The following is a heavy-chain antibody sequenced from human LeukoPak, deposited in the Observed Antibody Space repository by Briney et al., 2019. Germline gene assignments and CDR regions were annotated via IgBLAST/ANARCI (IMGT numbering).Heavy chain of an antibody. CDR3: ARHRGSSWYQGWFDP. J-gene: IGHJ5*02. V-gene: IGHV5-51*01. CDR1: GYSFTSYW. Sequence: GESLKISCKGSGYSFTSYWIGWVRQMPGKGLEWMGIIYPGDSDTGYSPSFQGQVTISADKSISTAYLQWSSLKASDTAMYYCARHRGSSWYQGWFDPWGQGTLVTVSS. D-gene: IGHD6-13*01. CDR2: IYPGDSDT.